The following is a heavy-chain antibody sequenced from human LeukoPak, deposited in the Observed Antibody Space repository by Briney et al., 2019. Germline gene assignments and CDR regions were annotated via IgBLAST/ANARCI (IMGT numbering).Heavy chain of an antibody. CDR1: GYTFTSYA. Sequence: ASVKVSCKASGYTFTSYAMHWVRQAPGQRLEWMGWINAGNGNTKYSQKSQGRVTITRDTSASTAYMELSSLRSEDTAVYYCARDLGYYENLYDYWGQGTLVTVSS. D-gene: IGHD3-22*01. CDR3: ARDLGYYENLYDY. V-gene: IGHV1-3*01. J-gene: IGHJ4*02. CDR2: INAGNGNT.